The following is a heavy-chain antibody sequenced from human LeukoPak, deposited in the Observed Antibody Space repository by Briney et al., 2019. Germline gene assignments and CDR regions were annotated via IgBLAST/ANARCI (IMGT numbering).Heavy chain of an antibody. D-gene: IGHD4-23*01. J-gene: IGHJ4*02. CDR3: ARGRPHGNDY. CDR1: GFTFSSYW. Sequence: GGSLRLSCAASGFTFSSYWMNWVRQAAGKGLVWVSRIASDGSSTTYADSVKGRFSISRDNAKNTLYLQMNSLRVEDTAVYYCARGRPHGNDYWGQGTLVTVSS. V-gene: IGHV3-74*01. CDR2: IASDGSST.